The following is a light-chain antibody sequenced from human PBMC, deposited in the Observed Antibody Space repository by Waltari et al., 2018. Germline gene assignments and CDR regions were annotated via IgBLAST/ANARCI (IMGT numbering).Light chain of an antibody. CDR3: SSYTRINTLM. V-gene: IGLV2-14*01. Sequence: QSALTQPASVSGSPGQSITISCTGTSNDVGFYNYVSWYQQHPGKPPKLMVYEVSNRPSGISNRFSGSKSGNTASLTISGLQADDEADCYCSSYTRINTLMFGGGTKLTVL. J-gene: IGLJ3*02. CDR2: EVS. CDR1: SNDVGFYNY.